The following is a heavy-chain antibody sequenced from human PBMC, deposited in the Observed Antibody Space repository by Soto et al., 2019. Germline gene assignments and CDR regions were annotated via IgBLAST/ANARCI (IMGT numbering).Heavy chain of an antibody. CDR3: ARDFGSLGATIDY. CDR1: GFTFSSYA. Sequence: GGSLRLSCAASGFTFSSYAMHWVRQAPGKGLEWVAVISYDGSNNYYADSVKGRFTISRDNSKNTLYLQMNSLRAEDTAVYYCARDFGSLGATIDYWGQGTLVTSPQ. CDR2: ISYDGSNN. J-gene: IGHJ4*02. V-gene: IGHV3-30-3*01. D-gene: IGHD1-26*01.